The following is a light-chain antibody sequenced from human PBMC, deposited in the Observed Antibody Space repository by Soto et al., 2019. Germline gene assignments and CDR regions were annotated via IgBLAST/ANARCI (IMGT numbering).Light chain of an antibody. CDR3: QQYGSSPRT. J-gene: IGKJ1*01. CDR2: GAS. V-gene: IGKV3-20*01. Sequence: EVVMTQSPATVPVSPGERVTLSCRASQSVSSTYLAWYQQKPGQAPRLLIYGASSRATGIPDRFSGSGSGTDFTLTISRLEPEDFAVYYCQQYGSSPRTFGQGTKVDI. CDR1: QSVSSTY.